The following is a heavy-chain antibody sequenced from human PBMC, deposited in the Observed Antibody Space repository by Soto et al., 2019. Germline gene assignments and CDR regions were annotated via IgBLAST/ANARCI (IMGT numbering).Heavy chain of an antibody. D-gene: IGHD3-22*01. Sequence: SETLSLTCAVSGGSISSSNLWSWVRQPPWKGLEWIVEIYPRGSTNYSPSLKIRVTISVDKSKKQFSLKLSSVTAADTAVYYCERVLTSCYESSGYYYLYYYYGMDVWGQGTTVTVSS. CDR3: ERVLTSCYESSGYYYLYYYYGMDV. CDR2: IYPRGST. J-gene: IGHJ6*02. V-gene: IGHV4-4*02. CDR1: GGSISSSNL.